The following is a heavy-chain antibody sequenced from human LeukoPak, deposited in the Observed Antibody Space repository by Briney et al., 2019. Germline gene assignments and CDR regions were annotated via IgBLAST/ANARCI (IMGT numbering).Heavy chain of an antibody. V-gene: IGHV1-8*03. D-gene: IGHD2-2*01. CDR1: GYTFASYD. CDR2: MNPNSGNT. Sequence: ASVKVSCKASGYTFASYDINWVRQATGQGLEWMGWMNPNSGNTGYAQKFQGRVTITRNTSISTAYMELSSLRSEDTAVYYCVRGCSSTNCYDAFDIWGQGTMVTVSS. CDR3: VRGCSSTNCYDAFDI. J-gene: IGHJ3*02.